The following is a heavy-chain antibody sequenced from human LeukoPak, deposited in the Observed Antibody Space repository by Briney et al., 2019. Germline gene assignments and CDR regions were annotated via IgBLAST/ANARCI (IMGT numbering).Heavy chain of an antibody. Sequence: GESLKISCKGSGYRFTNYWIGWVRQMPGKGLECMGIIYPDDSDIRYSPSFQGQVTISADKSVSTAYLQWSSLKASDTAIYYCARQGRYCSGGSCYSDAFDIWGQGTMVTVSS. CDR1: GYRFTNYW. CDR2: IYPDDSDI. CDR3: ARQGRYCSGGSCYSDAFDI. J-gene: IGHJ3*02. V-gene: IGHV5-51*01. D-gene: IGHD2-15*01.